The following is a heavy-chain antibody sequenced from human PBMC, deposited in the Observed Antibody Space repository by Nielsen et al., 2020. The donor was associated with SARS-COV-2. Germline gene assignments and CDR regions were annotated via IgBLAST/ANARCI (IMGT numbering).Heavy chain of an antibody. J-gene: IGHJ4*02. Sequence: GESLKISCAASGFTFNIYAMNWVRQAPGKGLEWVSAISGSGGSTYHADSVKGRFTISRDNSKNTLYLQMNSLRAEDTAVYYCAKGGWYSSSEWGDYWGQGTLVTVSS. CDR2: ISGSGGST. CDR3: AKGGWYSSSEWGDY. CDR1: GFTFNIYA. V-gene: IGHV3-23*01. D-gene: IGHD6-6*01.